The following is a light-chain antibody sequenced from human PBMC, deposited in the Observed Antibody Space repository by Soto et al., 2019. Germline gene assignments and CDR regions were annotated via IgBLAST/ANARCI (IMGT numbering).Light chain of an antibody. CDR3: QQYDNWPWT. V-gene: IGKV3-15*01. CDR2: DAS. CDR1: QSVSRR. J-gene: IGKJ1*01. Sequence: ERVMTQSPDTLSVSPGERAIVSCRASQSVSRRLAWYQRKPGQVPRLLIYDASTRATGIPARFSGSGSGAEFTLSISSLQSEDSAVYYCQQYDNWPWTLGQGTKVDI.